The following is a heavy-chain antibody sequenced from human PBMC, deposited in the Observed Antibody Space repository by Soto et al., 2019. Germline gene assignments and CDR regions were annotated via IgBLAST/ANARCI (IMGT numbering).Heavy chain of an antibody. V-gene: IGHV1-69*13. CDR2: IIPIFGTA. Sequence: GAPVEASSKASGGTINSHSIRWGRQAPGQGLEWMGGIIPIFGTANYAQKFQGRVTITADESTSTAYMELSSLRSEDTAVYYCARDGKTTVTTLTLDPWGQGTLVTVSS. CDR3: ARDGKTTVTTLTLDP. CDR1: GGTINSHS. D-gene: IGHD4-17*01. J-gene: IGHJ5*02.